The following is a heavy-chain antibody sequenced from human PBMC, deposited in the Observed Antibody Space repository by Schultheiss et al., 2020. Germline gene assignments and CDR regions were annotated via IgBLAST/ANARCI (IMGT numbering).Heavy chain of an antibody. CDR3: AADTIFGVVINPYDYSYYYMDV. CDR1: GGSISSSSYY. J-gene: IGHJ6*03. CDR2: IYYSGST. D-gene: IGHD3-3*01. Sequence: SETLSLTCTVSGGSISSSSYYWSWIRQPPGKGLEWIGYIYYSGSTNYNPSLKSRVTISVDTSKNQFSLKLSSVTAADTAVYYCAADTIFGVVINPYDYSYYYMDVWGRGTTVTVSS. V-gene: IGHV4-61*05.